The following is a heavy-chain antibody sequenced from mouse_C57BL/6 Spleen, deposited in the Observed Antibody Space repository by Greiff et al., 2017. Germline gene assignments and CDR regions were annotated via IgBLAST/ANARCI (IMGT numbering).Heavy chain of an antibody. CDR2: IDPNSGGT. CDR1: GYTFTSYW. Sequence: QVQLKQPGAELVKPGASVKLSCKASGYTFTSYWMHWVKQRPGRGLEWIGRIDPNSGGTKYNEKFKSKATLTVDKPSSTAYMQLSSLTSEDSAVYYCASIYYDYEDWYFDVWGTGTTVTVSS. V-gene: IGHV1-72*01. J-gene: IGHJ1*03. D-gene: IGHD2-4*01. CDR3: ASIYYDYEDWYFDV.